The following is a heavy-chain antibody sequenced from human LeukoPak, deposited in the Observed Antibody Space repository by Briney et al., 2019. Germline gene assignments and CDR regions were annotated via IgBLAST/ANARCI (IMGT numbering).Heavy chain of an antibody. Sequence: KPSETLSLTCTVSGGSISSGDYYWSWIRQPPGKGLEWIGYIYYSGSTYYSPSLKSRVTISVDTSKNQFSLKLSSVTAADTAVYYCARGLDYYGSGSPLFDYWGQGTLVTVSS. D-gene: IGHD3-10*01. J-gene: IGHJ4*02. CDR2: IYYSGST. CDR1: GGSISSGDYY. CDR3: ARGLDYYGSGSPLFDY. V-gene: IGHV4-30-4*01.